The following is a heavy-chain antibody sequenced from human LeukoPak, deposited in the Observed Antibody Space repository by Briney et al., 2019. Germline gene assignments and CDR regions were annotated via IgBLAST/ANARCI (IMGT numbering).Heavy chain of an antibody. J-gene: IGHJ5*02. D-gene: IGHD3-10*01. Sequence: GGSLRLSCAASGFTFSSYGMNWVRQAPGKGLEWVSYISSSGSTIYYADSVKGRFTISRDNAKNSLCLQMNSLRAEDTAVYYCARVWLRSIGVHPWGQGTLVTVSS. CDR1: GFTFSSYG. CDR3: ARVWLRSIGVHP. V-gene: IGHV3-48*03. CDR2: ISSSGSTI.